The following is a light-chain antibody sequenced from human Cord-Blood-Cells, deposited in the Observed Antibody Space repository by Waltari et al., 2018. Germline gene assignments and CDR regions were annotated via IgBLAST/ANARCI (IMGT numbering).Light chain of an antibody. Sequence: EIVLTQSPPTMSLSPGESATLSCGASQSVSSSYLAWYQQKPGLAPRLLIYDASSRATGIPDRFSGSGSGTDFTLTISRLEPEDFAVYYCQQYGSSPITFGQGTRLEIK. CDR2: DAS. CDR3: QQYGSSPIT. CDR1: QSVSSSY. V-gene: IGKV3D-20*01. J-gene: IGKJ5*01.